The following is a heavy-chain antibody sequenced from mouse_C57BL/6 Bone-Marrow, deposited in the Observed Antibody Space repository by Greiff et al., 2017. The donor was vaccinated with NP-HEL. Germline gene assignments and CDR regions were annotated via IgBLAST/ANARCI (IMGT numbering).Heavy chain of an antibody. CDR1: GFSLTSYG. V-gene: IGHV2-2*01. J-gene: IGHJ1*03. D-gene: IGHD1-1*01. CDR2: IWGGGST. Sequence: VQLQQSGPGLVQPSQSLSITCTVSGFSLTSYGVHWVRQSPGKGLEWLGVIWGGGSTDYNAAFISRLSISKDISKSHVFFTMNSLQADDTAIYYCAGNLLLRFYWYFDVWGTGTTVTVSS. CDR3: AGNLLLRFYWYFDV.